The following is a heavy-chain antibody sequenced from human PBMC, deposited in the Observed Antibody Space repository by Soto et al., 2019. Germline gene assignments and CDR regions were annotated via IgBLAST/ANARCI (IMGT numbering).Heavy chain of an antibody. CDR2: IYYSGST. CDR3: ARAPYSSGINWFDP. D-gene: IGHD6-19*01. J-gene: IGHJ5*02. Sequence: SETLSLTCTVSGGSISSYYGSWIRQPPGKGLEWIGYIYYSGSTNYNPSLKSRVTISVDTSKNQFSLKLSSVTAADTAVYYCARAPYSSGINWFDPWGQGTLVTVSS. V-gene: IGHV4-59*01. CDR1: GGSISSYY.